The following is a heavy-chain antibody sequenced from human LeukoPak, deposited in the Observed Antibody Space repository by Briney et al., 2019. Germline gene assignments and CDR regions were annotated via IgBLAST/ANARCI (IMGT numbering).Heavy chain of an antibody. D-gene: IGHD7-27*01. J-gene: IGHJ6*03. CDR1: GFTFSDYA. CDR2: VNGRGATT. V-gene: IGHV3-23*01. Sequence: TGGSLRLSCAASGFASGFTFSDYAVSWVRQAPGKGPEWVASVNGRGATTYYADSVRGRFTISRDNSKNTLYPQMISLGADDTAVYFCAKAPATGEGYYFYYMDVWGKGTTVTVSS. CDR3: AKAPATGEGYYFYYMDV.